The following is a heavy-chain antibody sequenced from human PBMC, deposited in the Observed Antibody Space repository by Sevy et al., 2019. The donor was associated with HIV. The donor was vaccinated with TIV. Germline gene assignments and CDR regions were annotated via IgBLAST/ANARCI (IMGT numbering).Heavy chain of an antibody. Sequence: GGSLRLSCTASGFYFGIHWVRQAPGKGLEWVALIRYDGINKDYADSVKGRFTISRDNSKNTVFLQMNSLRAEDTGMYYCARWGNSSGIDYWGQGTLVTVSS. CDR1: GFYFG. D-gene: IGHD3-22*01. CDR3: ARWGNSSGIDY. J-gene: IGHJ4*02. CDR2: IRYDGINK. V-gene: IGHV3-33*01.